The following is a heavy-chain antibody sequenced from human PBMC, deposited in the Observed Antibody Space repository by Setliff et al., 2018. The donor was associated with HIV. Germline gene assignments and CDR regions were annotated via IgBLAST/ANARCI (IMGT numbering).Heavy chain of an antibody. CDR2: IYYSGST. CDR1: DGSFSSDY. J-gene: IGHJ3*02. Sequence: PLETLSLTCTVSDGSFSSDYWTWIRQTPGKGLEWIGYIYYSGSTKYNPSLTSRVTISVDTSKNHFSLKLTSVTAADTAVYYCARAEMATIVAFDIWGQGTMVTVSS. V-gene: IGHV4-59*01. D-gene: IGHD5-12*01. CDR3: ARAEMATIVAFDI.